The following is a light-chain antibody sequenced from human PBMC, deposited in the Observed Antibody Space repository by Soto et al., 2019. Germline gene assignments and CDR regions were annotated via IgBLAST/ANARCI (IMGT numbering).Light chain of an antibody. J-gene: IGKJ1*01. CDR2: GAS. CDR3: QQYNTWPPWT. Sequence: EIVMTQSPATLSVSPGERATLSCRASQSVSSNLAWYQQKPGQPPRLLLYGASTRANGIPVRFSGSGSGTEFTLTISSLQYEDFAVYYCQQYNTWPPWTFGQGTKVEIK. V-gene: IGKV3-15*01. CDR1: QSVSSN.